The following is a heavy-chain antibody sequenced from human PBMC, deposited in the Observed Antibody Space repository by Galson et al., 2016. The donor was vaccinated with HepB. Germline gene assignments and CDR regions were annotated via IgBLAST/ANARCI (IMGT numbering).Heavy chain of an antibody. CDR2: MNPSGGAT. Sequence: SVKVSCKASGYTFNSHYMHWARQAPGQGLEWMGIMNPSGGATSYPQKFRGRITMTRDTSTNTVHMELSSLRSEDTAVYYCARDPLFCSGGRCYRDAYNCPDYWGQGTLVTVSS. J-gene: IGHJ4*02. V-gene: IGHV1-46*02. CDR1: GYTFNSHY. D-gene: IGHD2-15*01. CDR3: ARDPLFCSGGRCYRDAYNCPDY.